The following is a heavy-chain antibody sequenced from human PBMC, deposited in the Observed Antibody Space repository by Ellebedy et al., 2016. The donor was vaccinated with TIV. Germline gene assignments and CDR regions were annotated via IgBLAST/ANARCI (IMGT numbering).Heavy chain of an antibody. J-gene: IGHJ4*02. V-gene: IGHV3-53*01. Sequence: GESLKISCVVSGFSISSNYMSWVRQAPGKGLEWVSFIYSAGNTYYGDSAKGRFTISRDTSKNTLYLQLNSLRGEDTAVYYCARVDLGLAFHYWGRGALVTVSS. CDR3: ARVDLGLAFHY. D-gene: IGHD1-26*01. CDR2: IYSAGNT. CDR1: GFSISSNY.